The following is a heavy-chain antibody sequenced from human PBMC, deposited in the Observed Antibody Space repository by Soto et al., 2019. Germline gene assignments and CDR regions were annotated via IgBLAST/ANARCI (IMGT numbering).Heavy chain of an antibody. CDR2: INHSGST. J-gene: IGHJ4*02. D-gene: IGHD3-16*01. V-gene: IGHV4-34*01. Sequence: QVQLQQWGAGLLKPAETLSLTCAVYGGSFSGSYWSWIRQPPGKWLEWIGEINHSGSTNYNPSLESRVNISVDTSKNQFSLKLSSVTAADTAVYYCARLADNYDYVWGSTDAFDYWGQGTLVTVSS. CDR1: GGSFSGSY. CDR3: ARLADNYDYVWGSTDAFDY.